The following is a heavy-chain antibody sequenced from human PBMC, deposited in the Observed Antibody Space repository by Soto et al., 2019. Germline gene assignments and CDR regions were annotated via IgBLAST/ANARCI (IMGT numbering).Heavy chain of an antibody. V-gene: IGHV4-59*01. CDR2: IYYSGST. CDR3: ARANYDFWSGPQLFDY. CDR1: GGSISSYY. D-gene: IGHD3-3*01. J-gene: IGHJ4*02. Sequence: SPTLSLTCTVSGGSISSYYWSWIRQPPGKGLEWIGYIYYSGSTNYNPSLKSRVTISVDTSKNQFSLKLSSVTAADTAVYYCARANYDFWSGPQLFDYWGQGTLVTVSS.